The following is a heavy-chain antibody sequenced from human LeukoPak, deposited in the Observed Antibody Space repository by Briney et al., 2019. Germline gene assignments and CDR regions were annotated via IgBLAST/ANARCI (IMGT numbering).Heavy chain of an antibody. V-gene: IGHV3-30-3*01. J-gene: IGHJ4*02. CDR3: ARDWGFCGGLSCPTSNY. CDR1: GFTFSSYA. CDR2: ISYDGSNK. Sequence: PGGSLRLSCAASGFTFSSYAMHWVRQAPGKGLEWVAVISYDGSNKYYADSVRGRFTISRDNAKNSLYLQMDSLRAEDTAVYYCARDWGFCGGLSCPTSNYWGQGTQVTVSS. D-gene: IGHD2-21*01.